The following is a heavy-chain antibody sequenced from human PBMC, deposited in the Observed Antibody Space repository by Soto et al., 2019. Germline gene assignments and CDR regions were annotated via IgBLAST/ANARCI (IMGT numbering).Heavy chain of an antibody. V-gene: IGHV1-69*06. CDR3: ARDWVGGSWYFDL. D-gene: IGHD3-16*01. Sequence: QVQLVQSGAEVKKPGSSVKVSCKASGGTFSSYAISWVRQAPGQGLEWMGGIIPVYGATNSAQKFRGRVTITADKSTVTAYMELSSLTSEDTAVYYCARDWVGGSWYFDLWGRGTLVTVSS. CDR1: GGTFSSYA. CDR2: IIPVYGAT. J-gene: IGHJ2*01.